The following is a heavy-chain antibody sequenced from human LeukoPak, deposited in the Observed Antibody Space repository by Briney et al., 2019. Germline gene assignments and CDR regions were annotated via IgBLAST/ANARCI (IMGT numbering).Heavy chain of an antibody. D-gene: IGHD2-2*01. CDR1: GYTFTSYG. CDR3: ARDWSSTSRVHFDY. J-gene: IGHJ4*02. V-gene: IGHV1-18*01. CDR2: ISASNGNT. Sequence: GASVKVSCKASGYTFTSYGISWVRQAPGQGLEWMGWISASNGNTNYAQKLQGRVTMTTDTSTSTAYMELRSLSSDDTAVYYCARDWSSTSRVHFDYWGQGTLVTVSS.